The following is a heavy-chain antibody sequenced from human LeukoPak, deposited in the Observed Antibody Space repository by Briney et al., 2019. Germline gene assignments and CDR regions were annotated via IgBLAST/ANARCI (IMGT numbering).Heavy chain of an antibody. CDR1: GGTFSSYA. CDR3: ARAGRSSGYSYGWVY. J-gene: IGHJ4*02. Sequence: SVKVSCKASGGTFSSYAISWVRQAPGQGLEWMGGIIPIFGTANYAQKFQGRVTITTDESTSAAYMELSSLRSEDTAVYYCARAGRSSGYSYGWVYWGQGTLVTVSS. CDR2: IIPIFGTA. V-gene: IGHV1-69*05. D-gene: IGHD5-18*01.